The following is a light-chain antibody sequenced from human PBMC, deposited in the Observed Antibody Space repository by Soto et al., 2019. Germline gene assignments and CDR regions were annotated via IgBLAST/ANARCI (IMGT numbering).Light chain of an antibody. CDR1: QSVSSY. CDR3: QQYSISPRT. J-gene: IGKJ1*01. V-gene: IGKV3-20*01. Sequence: EIVLTQSTGTLSLSPGERATLSCRASQSVSSYLAWYQQKPGQAPRLLIYGASSRATGIPDRFSGSGSGTNFTLTISRLEPEDFAVYYCQQYSISPRTFGQGNKVEIK. CDR2: GAS.